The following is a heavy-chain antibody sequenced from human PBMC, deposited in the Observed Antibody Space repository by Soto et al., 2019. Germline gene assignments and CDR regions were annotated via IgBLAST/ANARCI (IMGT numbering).Heavy chain of an antibody. D-gene: IGHD3-9*01. V-gene: IGHV4-39*02. J-gene: IGHJ6*02. CDR3: ARDLGILTGYSLYYYYGMDV. Sequence: SETLSLTCTVSGGSISSSTYYWGWLRQPPGKGLEWIGSIYYSGSTYYNPSLKSRVTLSVDTSKNQFSLQLNSVTPEDTAVYYCARDLGILTGYSLYYYYGMDVWGQGTTVTVSS. CDR1: GGSISSSTYY. CDR2: IYYSGST.